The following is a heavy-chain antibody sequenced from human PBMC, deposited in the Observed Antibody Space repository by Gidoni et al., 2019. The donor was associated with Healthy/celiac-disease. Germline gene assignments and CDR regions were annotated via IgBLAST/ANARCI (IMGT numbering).Heavy chain of an antibody. CDR3: AREEGGPSDY. V-gene: IGHV3-21*01. D-gene: IGHD3-16*01. Sequence: EVQLVESGGGLVKPGGSLRLSCAASGFTFSSYRMNWVCPAPGKGLGWVSSISSSSSYIYYADSVKGRFTISRDNAKNSLYLQMNSLRAEDTAVYYCAREEGGPSDYWGQGTLVTVSS. CDR2: ISSSSSYI. J-gene: IGHJ4*02. CDR1: GFTFSSYR.